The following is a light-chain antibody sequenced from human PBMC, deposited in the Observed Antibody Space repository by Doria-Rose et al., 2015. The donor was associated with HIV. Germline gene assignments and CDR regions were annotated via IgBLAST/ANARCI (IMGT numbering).Light chain of an antibody. CDR2: QHI. V-gene: IGLV3-1*01. Sequence: PVLVIYQHIKRPSGIAERFSGSNSGNTATLTISGTQAMDEADYYCQAWDSNATSYVFGTGTKVTVL. CDR3: QAWDSNATSYV. J-gene: IGLJ1*01.